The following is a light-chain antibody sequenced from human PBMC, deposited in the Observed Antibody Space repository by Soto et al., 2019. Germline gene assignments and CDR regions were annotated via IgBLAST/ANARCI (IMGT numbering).Light chain of an antibody. V-gene: IGLV2-14*02. J-gene: IGLJ2*01. Sequence: QSALTQPASVSGSPGQSITISCTGTSSDVGSYDLVSWYQHHPGTAPKLIINEVRERPSGVPDRFSGSNSGNAASLSVSGLQADYEATYYCCSYTCTNNIVLFGGGTKVTVL. CDR3: CSYTCTNNIVL. CDR2: EVR. CDR1: SSDVGSYDL.